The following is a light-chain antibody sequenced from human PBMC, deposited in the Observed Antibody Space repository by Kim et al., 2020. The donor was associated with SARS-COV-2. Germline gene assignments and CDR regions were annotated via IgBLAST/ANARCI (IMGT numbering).Light chain of an antibody. Sequence: DIQMTQSPSSLSASVGDRVTITCRASQSISSYLNWYQHKPGKAPNLLIYAASSLQSGVPSRFSGTGSGTDFTLTISSLQPEDFATYYCQQSYSTPDTFGQGTKLEIK. CDR2: AAS. CDR1: QSISSY. J-gene: IGKJ2*01. V-gene: IGKV1-39*01. CDR3: QQSYSTPDT.